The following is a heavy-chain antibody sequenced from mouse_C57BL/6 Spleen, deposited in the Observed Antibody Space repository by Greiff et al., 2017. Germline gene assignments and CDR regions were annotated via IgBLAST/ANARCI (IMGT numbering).Heavy chain of an antibody. CDR1: GYAFSSYW. Sequence: VKLQESGAELVKPGASVKISCKASGYAFSSYWMNWVKQRPGKGLEGIGQIYPGDGDTNYNGKFKGKAALTADKSSSTAYRQLSSLTSEDSAVYFCARGSTMVDWGQGTSVTVSS. V-gene: IGHV1-80*01. CDR3: ARGSTMVD. D-gene: IGHD2-2*01. J-gene: IGHJ4*01. CDR2: IYPGDGDT.